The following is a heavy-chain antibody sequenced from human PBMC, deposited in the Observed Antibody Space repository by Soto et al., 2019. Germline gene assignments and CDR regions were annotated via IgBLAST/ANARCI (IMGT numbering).Heavy chain of an antibody. J-gene: IGHJ4*02. Sequence: QVLLVESGGGVVQPGRSLRLSCAVSGLTFSPYAMNWVRQAPGKGLEWVAGISYDGRSKVYADSVKGRFTISRDNSMDTLYLQMNSLRPDDTALYYCARHPGTYTPEYYFDHWGQGTLVTVSS. V-gene: IGHV3-30*04. CDR3: ARHPGTYTPEYYFDH. D-gene: IGHD6-13*01. CDR1: GLTFSPYA. CDR2: ISYDGRSK.